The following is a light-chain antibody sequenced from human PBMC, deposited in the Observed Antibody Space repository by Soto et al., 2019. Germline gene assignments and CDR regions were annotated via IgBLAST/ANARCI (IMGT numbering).Light chain of an antibody. CDR2: EVS. Sequence: QYALTQPPYASGSPGQSVTISCTGTSSDVGGYNYVSWYQQHPGKAPKLMNYEVSKRPSGVPDRFSGSKSGNTASLTVSGLQAEDAADYFGSSYAGSNYVVGTEIKLTVL. CDR3: SSYAGSNYV. J-gene: IGLJ1*01. CDR1: SSDVGGYNY. V-gene: IGLV2-8*01.